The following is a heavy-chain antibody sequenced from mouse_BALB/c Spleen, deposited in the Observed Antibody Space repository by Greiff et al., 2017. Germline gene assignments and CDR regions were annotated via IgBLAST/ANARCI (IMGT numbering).Heavy chain of an antibody. CDR2: ISDGGSYT. CDR3: AREGKLGRGGFDY. J-gene: IGHJ2*01. V-gene: IGHV5-4*02. Sequence: DVMLVESGGGLVKPGGSLKLSCAASGFTFSDYYMYWVRQTPEKRLEWVATISDGGSYTYYPDSVKGRFTISRDNAKNNLYLQMSSLKSEDTAMYYCAREGKLGRGGFDYWGQGTTLTVSS. D-gene: IGHD4-1*01. CDR1: GFTFSDYY.